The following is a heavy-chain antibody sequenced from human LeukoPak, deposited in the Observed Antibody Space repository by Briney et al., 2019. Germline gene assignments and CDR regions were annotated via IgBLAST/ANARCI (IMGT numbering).Heavy chain of an antibody. J-gene: IGHJ4*02. CDR3: ASGYSGYDNTPDY. CDR1: GGTFSSYA. V-gene: IGHV1-69*05. D-gene: IGHD5-12*01. CDR2: IIPICGTA. Sequence: SVKVTCKASGGTFSSYAISWVRQAHAQGLEWMGWIIPICGTANYAQKFQGRVTINTDESTSTAYMELSSLRSEDTAVYYCASGYSGYDNTPDYWGEGTLVTVSS.